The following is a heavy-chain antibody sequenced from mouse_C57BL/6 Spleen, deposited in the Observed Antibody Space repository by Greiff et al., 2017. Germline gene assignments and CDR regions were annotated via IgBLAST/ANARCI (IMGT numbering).Heavy chain of an antibody. D-gene: IGHD2-1*01. CDR1: GFSLTRYG. Sequence: VQLQQSGPGLVQPSQSLSITCTVSGFSLTRYGVHWVRQSPGKGLEWLGVIWSGGSTDSNAAFISRLSISKDNSKSQVFFKMNSLQADDTAIYYCASSIYYGNFYYAMDYWGQGTSVTVSS. CDR2: IWSGGST. V-gene: IGHV2-2*01. J-gene: IGHJ4*01. CDR3: ASSIYYGNFYYAMDY.